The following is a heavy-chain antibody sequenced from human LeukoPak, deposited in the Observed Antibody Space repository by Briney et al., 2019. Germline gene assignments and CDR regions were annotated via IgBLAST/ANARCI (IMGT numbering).Heavy chain of an antibody. CDR1: GFTFSNYA. Sequence: GGSLRLSCAASGFTFSNYAMHWVRQAPGKGLEWVSLISSGGTYEYYADSVKGRFTISRDNSKNTLYLQLNSLRAEDTAVYYCARDSTYYYDSGSSGPHFDNWGQGTLVTVSS. CDR3: ARDSTYYYDSGSSGPHFDN. V-gene: IGHV3-30*01. CDR2: ISSGGTYE. D-gene: IGHD3-10*01. J-gene: IGHJ4*02.